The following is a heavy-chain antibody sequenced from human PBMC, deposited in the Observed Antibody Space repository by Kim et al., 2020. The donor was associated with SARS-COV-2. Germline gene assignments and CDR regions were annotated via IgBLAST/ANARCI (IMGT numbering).Heavy chain of an antibody. CDR3: ARDPIPLTYGDEGWFDP. J-gene: IGHJ5*02. Sequence: FKGRVTITADKSTSTAYMELSSLRSEDTAVYYCARDPIPLTYGDEGWFDPWGQGTLVTVSS. D-gene: IGHD4-17*01. V-gene: IGHV1-69*04.